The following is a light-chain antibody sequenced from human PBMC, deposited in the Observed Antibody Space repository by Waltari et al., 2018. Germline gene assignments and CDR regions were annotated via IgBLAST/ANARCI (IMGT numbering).Light chain of an antibody. CDR1: QIVGKF. J-gene: IGKJ1*01. CDR3: QQRSKWPPT. CDR2: DAS. V-gene: IGKV3-11*01. Sequence: DIVLTQSPATLSLSPGERATLSCRTSQIVGKFLAWYQQKPGRAPRLLISDASNRATGIPARFSGSGSGTDFTLTITSLEPEDFAIYFCQQRSKWPPTFGQGTKVEIK.